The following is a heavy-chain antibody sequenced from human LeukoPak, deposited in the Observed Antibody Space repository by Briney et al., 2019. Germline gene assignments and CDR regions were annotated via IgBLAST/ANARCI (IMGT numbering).Heavy chain of an antibody. V-gene: IGHV1-46*01. D-gene: IGHD3-22*01. CDR2: INPRGGDT. CDR3: ATLGVLNTYYYDSSGYD. Sequence: ASVKVSCKTSGYTFTKYYIHWARQAPGQGLEWMGLINPRGGDTNYAQKFQGRVTMTRDTSTDTAYMELSSLRSEDTAVYYCATLGVLNTYYYDSSGYDWGQGTLVTVSS. CDR1: GYTFTKYY. J-gene: IGHJ4*02.